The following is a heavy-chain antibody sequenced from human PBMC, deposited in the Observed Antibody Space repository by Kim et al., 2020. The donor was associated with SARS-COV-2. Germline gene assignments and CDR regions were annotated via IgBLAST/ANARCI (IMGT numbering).Heavy chain of an antibody. CDR1: GGSFSGYY. J-gene: IGHJ5*02. CDR2: INHSGST. Sequence: SETMSLTCAVYGGSFSGYYWSWIRQPPGKGLEWIGEINHSGSTNYNPSLKSRVTISVDTSKNQFSLKLSSVTAADTAVYYCARGVSFREQLVRDWFDPWGQGTLVTVSS. D-gene: IGHD6-13*01. V-gene: IGHV4-34*01. CDR3: ARGVSFREQLVRDWFDP.